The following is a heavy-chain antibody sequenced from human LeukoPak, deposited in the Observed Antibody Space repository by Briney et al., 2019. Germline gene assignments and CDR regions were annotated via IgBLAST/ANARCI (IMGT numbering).Heavy chain of an antibody. CDR1: GFTFSSFW. J-gene: IGHJ4*02. CDR3: ARDLGDGTPFDY. D-gene: IGHD1-7*01. CDR2: ITSDGNST. Sequence: GGSLRLSCAASGFTFSSFWMHWVRQPPGKGLVWVSRITSDGNSTRSADSVKGRFTTSRDNAKNTLYLQLNSLRVEDTATYFCARDLGDGTPFDYWGQGTLVTVSS. V-gene: IGHV3-74*01.